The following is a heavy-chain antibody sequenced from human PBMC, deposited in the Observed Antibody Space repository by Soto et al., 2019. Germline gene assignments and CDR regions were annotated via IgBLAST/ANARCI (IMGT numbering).Heavy chain of an antibody. CDR1: GFSLSPYR. V-gene: IGHV3-74*03. Sequence: GGSLRLTCAASGFSLSPYRMHWVRQVPGRGLEWVARLSSDGFGAAYADSVKGRFFISRDIARNTLSLQMNSLRADDTAVYYCARDLGGPDYWGRGTSVTVSS. CDR2: LSSDGFGA. J-gene: IGHJ4*02. D-gene: IGHD3-16*01. CDR3: ARDLGGPDY.